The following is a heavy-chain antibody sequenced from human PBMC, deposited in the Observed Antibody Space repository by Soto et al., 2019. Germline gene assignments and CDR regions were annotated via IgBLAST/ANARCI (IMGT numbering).Heavy chain of an antibody. V-gene: IGHV4-34*01. Sequence: PSETLSLTCAVYGGSFSGYYWSWIRQPPGKGLEWIGEINHSGSTNYNPSLKSRVTISVDTSKNQFSLRLNSVTAADTAVYFCARRRKNSGYSGPDFWGQGTLVTLSS. J-gene: IGHJ4*02. CDR3: ARRRKNSGYSGPDF. D-gene: IGHD5-12*01. CDR1: GGSFSGYY. CDR2: INHSGST.